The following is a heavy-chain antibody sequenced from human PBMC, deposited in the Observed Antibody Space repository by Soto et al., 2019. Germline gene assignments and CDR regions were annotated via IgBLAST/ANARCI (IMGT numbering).Heavy chain of an antibody. D-gene: IGHD1-26*01. V-gene: IGHV3-30*18. CDR1: GFTFSSYG. Sequence: QVQLVESGGGVVQPGRSLRLSCAASGFTFSSYGMHWVRQAPGKGLEWVAVISYDGSNKYYADSVKGRFTISRDNSKNTLYLQMNSLRAEDTAVYYCAKGREGELLSCWGQGTLVTVSS. CDR3: AKGREGELLSC. J-gene: IGHJ4*02. CDR2: ISYDGSNK.